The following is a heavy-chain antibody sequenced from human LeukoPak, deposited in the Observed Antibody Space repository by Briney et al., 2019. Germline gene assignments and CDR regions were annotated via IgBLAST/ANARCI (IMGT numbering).Heavy chain of an antibody. Sequence: GGSLRLSCAASGFTFSSYEMNWVRQAPGKGLEWVSYISSSGSTIYYADSVKGRFTISRDNAKNSLYLQMNSLRAEDTAVYYCARDGFLGSSGWHWGQGTLVTVSS. CDR3: ARDGFLGSSGWH. V-gene: IGHV3-48*03. J-gene: IGHJ1*01. D-gene: IGHD2-15*01. CDR1: GFTFSSYE. CDR2: ISSSGSTI.